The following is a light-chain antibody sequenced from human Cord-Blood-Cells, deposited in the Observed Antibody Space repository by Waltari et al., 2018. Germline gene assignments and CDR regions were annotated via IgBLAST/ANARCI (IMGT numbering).Light chain of an antibody. CDR2: DVS. CDR3: SSYTSSSTYV. J-gene: IGLJ1*01. CDR1: SSDVGGYNY. Sequence: QSALTQPASVSGSPGQSITISCTGTSSDVGGYNYVSWYQQHQGKAPKLMIYDVSKRPTAVSNRFSGSKSGNTASLTVSGLQAEDEADYYFSSYTSSSTYVVGTGTKVTVL. V-gene: IGLV2-14*01.